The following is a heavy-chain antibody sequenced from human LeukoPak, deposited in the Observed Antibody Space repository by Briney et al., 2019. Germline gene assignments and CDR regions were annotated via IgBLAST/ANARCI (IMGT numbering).Heavy chain of an antibody. CDR3: ARVRRPWRITMIVVAQATPPIFDY. CDR2: INHSGST. J-gene: IGHJ4*02. Sequence: SETLSLTCAVYGGSFSGYYWSWIRQPPGKGLEWIGEINHSGSTNYNASLKSRVTISVDTSKNQFSLKLSSVTAADTAVYYCARVRRPWRITMIVVAQATPPIFDYWGQGTLVTVSS. D-gene: IGHD3-22*01. CDR1: GGSFSGYY. V-gene: IGHV4-34*01.